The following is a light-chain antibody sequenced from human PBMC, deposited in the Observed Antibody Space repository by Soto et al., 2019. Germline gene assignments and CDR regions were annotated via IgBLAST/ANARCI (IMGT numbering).Light chain of an antibody. V-gene: IGKV1-5*01. CDR2: DAS. CDR1: QSISSW. CDR3: QQYNSYWT. Sequence: DIQMTQSPATLSASVGDRFTITCRASQSISSWLAWYQQKPGKAPKLLIYDASSLESGVPSRFSGSGSGTEFTLTISSLQPDDFATYYCQQYNSYWTFGQGTKVDI. J-gene: IGKJ1*01.